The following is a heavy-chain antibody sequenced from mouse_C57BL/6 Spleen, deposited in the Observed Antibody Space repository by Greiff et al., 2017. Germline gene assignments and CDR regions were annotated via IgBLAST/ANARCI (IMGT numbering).Heavy chain of an antibody. CDR2: IYPGSGNT. D-gene: IGHD1-1*01. Sequence: VQLQQSGAELVRPGASVKLSCKASGYTFTDYYINWVKQRPGQGLEWIARIYPGSGNTYYNEKFKGKATLTAEKSSSTAYMQLSSLTSEDSSVYFCARNYYGSSYLAYWGQGTLVTVSA. J-gene: IGHJ3*01. V-gene: IGHV1-76*01. CDR3: ARNYYGSSYLAY. CDR1: GYTFTDYY.